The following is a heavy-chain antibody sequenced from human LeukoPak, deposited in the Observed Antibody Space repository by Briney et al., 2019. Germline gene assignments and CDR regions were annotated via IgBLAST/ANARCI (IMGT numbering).Heavy chain of an antibody. CDR2: ISSSSNNI. Sequence: GGSLRLSCAVSGFTFTSYSMNWFRQATGKGLEWVSYISSSSNNIYYADSVKGRFTISRDNSKNTLYLQMNSLRAEDTAVYYCAKAGVSFVGATNYYYGMDVWGQGTTVTVSS. D-gene: IGHD1-26*01. J-gene: IGHJ6*02. V-gene: IGHV3-48*01. CDR1: GFTFTSYS. CDR3: AKAGVSFVGATNYYYGMDV.